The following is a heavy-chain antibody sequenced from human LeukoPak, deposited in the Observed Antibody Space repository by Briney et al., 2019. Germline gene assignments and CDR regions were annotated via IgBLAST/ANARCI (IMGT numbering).Heavy chain of an antibody. CDR1: GFTFDDYA. CDR2: ITWDSDST. V-gene: IGHV3-43D*03. J-gene: IGHJ4*02. D-gene: IGHD6-13*01. CDR3: AKGTSSWHEFDY. Sequence: PGGSLRLSCAASGFTFDDYAMHWVRQAPGRGLEWVSLITWDSDSTYYADSVEGRFTISRDNSKNSLYLQMNSLRPEDTALYYCAKGTSSWHEFDYWGQGALVTVSS.